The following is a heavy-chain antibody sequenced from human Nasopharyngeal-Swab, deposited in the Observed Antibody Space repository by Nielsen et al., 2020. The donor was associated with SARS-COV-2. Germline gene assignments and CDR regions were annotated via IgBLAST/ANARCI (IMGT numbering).Heavy chain of an antibody. Sequence: VRQMRGKGLEWVGRVRSKGNNYATVYSASVKGRFIIFRDDPTNTAYLQMNSLKTEDTAMYYCTRCGGGCYSGRDYWGQGTLVTVSS. CDR2: VRSKGNNYAT. J-gene: IGHJ4*02. D-gene: IGHD2-15*01. V-gene: IGHV3-73*01. CDR3: TRCGGGCYSGRDY.